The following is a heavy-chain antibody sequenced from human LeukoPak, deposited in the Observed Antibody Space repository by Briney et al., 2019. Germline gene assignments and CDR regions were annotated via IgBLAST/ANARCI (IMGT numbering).Heavy chain of an antibody. Sequence: GGSLRLSCAASGFTFSNAWMNWVRQAPGKGPEWVGRIKSKTDGGTTDYAAPVKGRFSISREDSKNTLYLQMNSLKSEDTAVYYCTTTYYYDCSAWGQGTLVTVSS. CDR1: GFTFSNAW. V-gene: IGHV3-15*01. CDR2: IKSKTDGGTT. CDR3: TTTYYYDCSA. J-gene: IGHJ5*02. D-gene: IGHD3-22*01.